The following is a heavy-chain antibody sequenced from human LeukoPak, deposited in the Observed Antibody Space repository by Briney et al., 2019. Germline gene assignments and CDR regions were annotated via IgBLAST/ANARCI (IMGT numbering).Heavy chain of an antibody. J-gene: IGHJ6*03. CDR1: GFTFSSYA. V-gene: IGHV3-64*01. Sequence: GGSLRLSCVASGFTFSSYAMHWVRQTPGKGLEYVSGINSNGGSTHHANSVKGRFTISRDNSKHTLYLQMGSLRSDDTAVYYCAKDRYGDYEAPFHYYMDAWGRGTTVTVSS. D-gene: IGHD5-12*01. CDR2: INSNGGST. CDR3: AKDRYGDYEAPFHYYMDA.